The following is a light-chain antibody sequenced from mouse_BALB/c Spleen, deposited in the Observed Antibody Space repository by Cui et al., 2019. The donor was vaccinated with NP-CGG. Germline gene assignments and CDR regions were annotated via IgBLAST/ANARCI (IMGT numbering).Light chain of an antibody. Sequence: QPFVTQEPAPTTSPGETVTLTCRSSTGAVTTSNYANWVQEKPDHLFTGLIGGTNNRAPGVPARFSGSLIGDKAALTITGAQTEDEAIYFCALWYSNHWVFGGGTKLTVL. CDR2: GTN. CDR1: TGAVTTSNY. CDR3: ALWYSNHWV. J-gene: IGLJ1*01. V-gene: IGLV1*01.